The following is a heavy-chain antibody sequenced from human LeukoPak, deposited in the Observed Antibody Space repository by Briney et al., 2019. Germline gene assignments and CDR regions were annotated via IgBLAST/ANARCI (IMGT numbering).Heavy chain of an antibody. V-gene: IGHV3-11*01. J-gene: IGHJ4*02. CDR3: ARQRFGQYFDY. D-gene: IGHD3-10*01. CDR2: ISGDSDTI. Sequence: GGSLRLSCAASGFTFSDYYMSWIRQAPGKGLEEFSYISGDSDTIYYADSVKGRFTISRDNAKKSLYLQMNSLRAEDTAVYYCARQRFGQYFDYWGQGTLVTVSS. CDR1: GFTFSDYY.